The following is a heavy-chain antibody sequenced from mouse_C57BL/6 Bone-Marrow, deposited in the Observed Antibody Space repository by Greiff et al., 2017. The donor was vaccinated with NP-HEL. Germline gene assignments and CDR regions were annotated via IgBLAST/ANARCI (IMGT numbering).Heavy chain of an antibody. D-gene: IGHD1-1*01. Sequence: QVQLQQPGAELVKPGASVKMSCKASGYTFTSYWITWVKQRPGQGLEWIGDIYPGSGSTNYNEKFKSKATLTVDTSSSTAYMQLGSLTSEDSAVYYCTREYYGSSLFDYWGQGTTLTVSS. V-gene: IGHV1-55*01. CDR3: TREYYGSSLFDY. J-gene: IGHJ2*01. CDR1: GYTFTSYW. CDR2: IYPGSGST.